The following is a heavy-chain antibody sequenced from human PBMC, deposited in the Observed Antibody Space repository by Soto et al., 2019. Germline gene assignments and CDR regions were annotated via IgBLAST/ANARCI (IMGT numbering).Heavy chain of an antibody. CDR1: GFTFSNYI. J-gene: IGHJ4*02. D-gene: IGHD3-10*01. Sequence: QVQLVESGGGVVQPGRSLRLSCAASGFTFSNYIMHWVRQAPGKGLEWVAIILHDGNNKYYADSVKGRFTISRDNSKNTLYLQMNSLRTEDTAIYYCARDDEGGRYCHLGYWGQGTLVTVSS. CDR3: ARDDEGGRYCHLGY. CDR2: ILHDGNNK. V-gene: IGHV3-30-3*01.